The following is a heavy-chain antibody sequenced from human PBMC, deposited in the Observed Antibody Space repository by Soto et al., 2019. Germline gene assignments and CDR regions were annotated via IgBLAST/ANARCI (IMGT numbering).Heavy chain of an antibody. Sequence: GSLRVSCSVCGITLRSYAMRWVRQAPGKGLEYVSSISSDGRPTYYADSVKGRFTISRDNYKNTLYLQMSSLKAEDTAVYYCVKDRYVDYWGQGTLVTVSS. CDR2: ISSDGRPT. V-gene: IGHV3-64D*06. J-gene: IGHJ4*02. CDR3: VKDRYVDY. CDR1: GITLRSYA.